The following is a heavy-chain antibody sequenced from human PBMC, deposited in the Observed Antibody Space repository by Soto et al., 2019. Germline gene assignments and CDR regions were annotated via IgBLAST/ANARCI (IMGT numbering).Heavy chain of an antibody. CDR3: AGRTLRTTLGAPRLGYFDY. CDR2: INHSGST. J-gene: IGHJ4*02. CDR1: GGSFSGYY. D-gene: IGHD1-1*01. Sequence: SETLSLTCAVYGGSFSGYYWSWIRQPPGKGLEWIGEINHSGSTNYNPSLKSRVTISVDTSKNQFSLKLSSVTAADTAVYYCAGRTLRTTLGAPRLGYFDYWGQGTLVTVSS. V-gene: IGHV4-34*01.